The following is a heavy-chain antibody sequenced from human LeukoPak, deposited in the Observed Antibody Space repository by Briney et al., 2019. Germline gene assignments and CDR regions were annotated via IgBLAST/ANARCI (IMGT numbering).Heavy chain of an antibody. CDR3: ARDRLVGAKRGNWFDP. CDR2: INPNSGGT. J-gene: IGHJ5*02. CDR1: GYTFTAYY. V-gene: IGHV1-2*03. D-gene: IGHD1-26*01. Sequence: LVASVKVSCKASGYTFTAYYIHWVRQAPGQGLEWMGWINPNSGGTNYAQKFQGRVTMTRDTSISTAYMELSRLRSDDTAVYYCARDRLVGAKRGNWFDPWGQGTLVTVSS.